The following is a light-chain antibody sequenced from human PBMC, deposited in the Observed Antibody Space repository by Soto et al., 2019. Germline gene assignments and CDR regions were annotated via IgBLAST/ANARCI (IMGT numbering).Light chain of an antibody. V-gene: IGKV1-39*01. CDR1: QTISSY. CDR2: AAS. J-gene: IGKJ2*01. CDR3: QQSYSTPYT. Sequence: DLQMTQSPSSLSASVGDRVTITCRASQTISSYLHWYQQKPGKAPKLLIYAASSLQSGVPSRFSGSGSGTDFTLTITSLQPEDFETYYCQQSYSTPYTFGQGTKLEI.